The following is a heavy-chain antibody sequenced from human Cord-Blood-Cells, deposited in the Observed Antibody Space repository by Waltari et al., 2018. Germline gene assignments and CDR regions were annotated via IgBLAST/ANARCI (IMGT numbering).Heavy chain of an antibody. Sequence: QVQLVQSGAGAQKPGPSAMVSCKASGYTFTSYYMHWVRQSPGQGLEWMGIINPSGGSTSYAQKFQGRVTMTRDTSTSTVYMELSSLRSEDTAVYYCARDPGIAAAGYYFDYWGQGTLVTVSS. CDR1: GYTFTSYY. V-gene: IGHV1-46*03. CDR3: ARDPGIAAAGYYFDY. J-gene: IGHJ4*02. CDR2: INPSGGST. D-gene: IGHD6-13*01.